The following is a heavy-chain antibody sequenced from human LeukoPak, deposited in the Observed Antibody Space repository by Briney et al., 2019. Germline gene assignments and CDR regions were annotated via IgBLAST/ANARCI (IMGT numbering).Heavy chain of an antibody. CDR2: IHWNGGST. J-gene: IGHJ5*02. V-gene: IGHV3-20*04. D-gene: IGHD3-16*01. Sequence: GGSLRLSCAASGFTFDHYGMSWVRQAPGKGLEWVSGIHWNGGSTHYADSVKGRFTISRDNAKNSLYLQMNSLRAEDTALYYCARGSPRGSYGWFDPWGQGSLVTVSS. CDR3: ARGSPRGSYGWFDP. CDR1: GFTFDHYG.